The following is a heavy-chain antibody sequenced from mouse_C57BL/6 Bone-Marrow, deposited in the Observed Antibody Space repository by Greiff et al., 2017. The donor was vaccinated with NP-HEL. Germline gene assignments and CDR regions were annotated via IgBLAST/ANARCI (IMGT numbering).Heavy chain of an antibody. V-gene: IGHV1-61*01. CDR2: IYPSDSET. D-gene: IGHD1-1*01. CDR1: GYTFTSYW. Sequence: QVQLQQPGAELVRPGSSVKLSCKASGYTFTSYWMDWVKQRPGQGLEWIGNIYPSDSETHYNQKFKDKATLTVDKSSSTAYMQLSSLISEDSAVYYCAREGGSSYGYFDVWGTGTTVTVSS. CDR3: AREGGSSYGYFDV. J-gene: IGHJ1*03.